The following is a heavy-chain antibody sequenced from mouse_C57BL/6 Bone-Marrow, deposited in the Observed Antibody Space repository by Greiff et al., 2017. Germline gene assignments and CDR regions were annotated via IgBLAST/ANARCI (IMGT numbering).Heavy chain of an antibody. CDR1: GYAFSSSW. J-gene: IGHJ1*03. D-gene: IGHD2-3*01. V-gene: IGHV1-82*01. CDR2: IYPGDGDT. Sequence: LVESGPELVKPGASVKISCKASGYAFSSSWMNWVKQRPGKGLEWIGRIYPGDGDTNYNGKFKGKATLTADKSSSTAYMQLSSLTSEDSAVYFCARNDGYYYWYFDVWGTGTTVTVSS. CDR3: ARNDGYYYWYFDV.